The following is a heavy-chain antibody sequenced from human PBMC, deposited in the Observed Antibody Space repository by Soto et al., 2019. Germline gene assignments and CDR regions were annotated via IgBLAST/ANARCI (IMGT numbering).Heavy chain of an antibody. CDR2: ISRDGSSK. V-gene: IGHV3-30-3*01. J-gene: IGHJ4*02. Sequence: PVGSLRLSCAASGFTFSRYAMHWVRQAPGEGLEWVAVISRDGSSKYYGDSVKGRFTVSRDNSNNTLYLSMTSLRPDDTAVFYCARSRNGAVPDSINFCGQRTLVTVSS. D-gene: IGHD2-8*01. CDR1: GFTFSRYA. CDR3: ARSRNGAVPDSINF.